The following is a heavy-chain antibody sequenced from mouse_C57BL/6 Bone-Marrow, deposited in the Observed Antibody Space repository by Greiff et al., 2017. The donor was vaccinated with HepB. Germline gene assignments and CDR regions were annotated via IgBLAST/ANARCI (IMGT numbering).Heavy chain of an antibody. J-gene: IGHJ2*01. D-gene: IGHD4-1*01. CDR2: ISSGSSTI. V-gene: IGHV5-17*01. CDR3: ARPFWDAFDY. Sequence: EVKLMESGGGLVKPGGSLKLSCAASGFTFSDYGMHWVRQAPEKGLEWVAYISSGSSTIYYADTVKGRFTISRDNAKNTLFLQMTSLRSEDTAMYYCARPFWDAFDYWGQGTTLTVSS. CDR1: GFTFSDYG.